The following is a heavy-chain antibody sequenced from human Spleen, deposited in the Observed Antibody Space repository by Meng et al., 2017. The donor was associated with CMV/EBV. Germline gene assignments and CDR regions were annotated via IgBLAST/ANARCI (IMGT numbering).Heavy chain of an antibody. Sequence: SLKISCAASRFTFDDYAMHWVRQVPGKGLEWVSGISWNSGNIGYADSVKGRFTISRDNAKKSLYLQMNSLRAEDTALYYCAKASNDYGGNSFFDNWGQGALVTVSS. CDR1: RFTFDDYA. V-gene: IGHV3-9*01. D-gene: IGHD4-23*01. CDR3: AKASNDYGGNSFFDN. J-gene: IGHJ4*02. CDR2: ISWNSGNI.